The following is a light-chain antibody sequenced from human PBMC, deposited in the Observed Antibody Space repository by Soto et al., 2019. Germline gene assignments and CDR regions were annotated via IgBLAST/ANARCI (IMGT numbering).Light chain of an antibody. CDR1: QSISIY. Sequence: DIQMTQSPSSLSASVGYRVTITCRASQSISIYLNWYQQKPGKAPKLLIYAASSLQSGVPSRFSGSGSGTDFTLPISRLQTADFATYYCQQSYSTPYTFGQGTKLEIK. CDR2: AAS. CDR3: QQSYSTPYT. V-gene: IGKV1-39*01. J-gene: IGKJ2*01.